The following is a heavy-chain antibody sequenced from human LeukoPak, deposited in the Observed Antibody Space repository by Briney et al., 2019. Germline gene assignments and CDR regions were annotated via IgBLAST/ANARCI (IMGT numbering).Heavy chain of an antibody. CDR1: GYTLTELS. D-gene: IGHD4-17*01. J-gene: IGHJ4*02. CDR3: ATDITSTTVTTPNY. CDR2: FDPEDGET. Sequence: ASVKVSCKVSGYTLTELSMHWVRQAPGKGLEWMGGFDPEDGETIYAQKVQVRVTMTEDTSTDTAYMELSSLRSEDKAVYYCATDITSTTVTTPNYWGQGTLVTVSS. V-gene: IGHV1-24*01.